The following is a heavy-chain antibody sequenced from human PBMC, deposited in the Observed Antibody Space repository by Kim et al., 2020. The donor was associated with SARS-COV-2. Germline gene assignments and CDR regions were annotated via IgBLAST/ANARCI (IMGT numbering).Heavy chain of an antibody. CDR2: IIPIFGTA. CDR3: ARVNTYYYGSGSDY. J-gene: IGHJ4*02. D-gene: IGHD3-10*01. CDR1: GGTFSSYA. V-gene: IGHV1-69*13. Sequence: SVKVSCKASGGTFSSYAISWVRQAPGQGLEWMGGIIPIFGTANYAQKFQGRVTITADESTSTAYMELSSLRSEDTAVYYCARVNTYYYGSGSDYWGQGTLVTVSS.